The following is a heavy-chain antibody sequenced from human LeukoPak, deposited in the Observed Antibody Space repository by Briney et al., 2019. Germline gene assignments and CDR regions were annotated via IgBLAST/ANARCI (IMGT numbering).Heavy chain of an antibody. D-gene: IGHD4-17*01. V-gene: IGHV3-21*06. CDR1: GFTFSSYG. CDR2: IRSSSSSI. CDR3: ASSDYDDTSFDY. Sequence: PGGSLRLSCAASGFTFSSYGMSWVRQAPGKGLEWVSSIRSSSSSIYYADSVKGRFTISRDNARNSLYLQMNSLRAEDTAVYYCASSDYDDTSFDYWGQGTLVTVSS. J-gene: IGHJ4*02.